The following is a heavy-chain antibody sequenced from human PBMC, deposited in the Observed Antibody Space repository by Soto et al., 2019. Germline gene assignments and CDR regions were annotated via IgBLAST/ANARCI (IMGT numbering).Heavy chain of an antibody. D-gene: IGHD2-15*01. CDR2: IKQDGSEK. CDR1: GFTFSSYW. CDR3: ARDRCSGGSCYSNDAFDI. Sequence: GGSLRLSCAASGFTFSSYWMSWVRQAPGKGLEWVANIKQDGSEKYYVDSVKGRFTISRDNAKNSLYLQMNGLRAEDTAVYYCARDRCSGGSCYSNDAFDIWGQGTMVTVSS. J-gene: IGHJ3*02. V-gene: IGHV3-7*01.